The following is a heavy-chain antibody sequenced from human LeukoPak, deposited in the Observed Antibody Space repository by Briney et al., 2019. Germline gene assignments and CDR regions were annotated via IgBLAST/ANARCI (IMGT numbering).Heavy chain of an antibody. J-gene: IGHJ6*03. Sequence: GASVTVSCKASGDTFSSNAISWVRQAPGQGLEWMGGIIPILDTTNYAQTFQGRVTITADESTSTAYMELSSLRSEDTAVYYCARSYRSYYYYYMDVWGKGTTVTISS. CDR2: IIPILDTT. V-gene: IGHV1-69*13. CDR3: ARSYRSYYYYYMDV. D-gene: IGHD2-21*01. CDR1: GDTFSSNA.